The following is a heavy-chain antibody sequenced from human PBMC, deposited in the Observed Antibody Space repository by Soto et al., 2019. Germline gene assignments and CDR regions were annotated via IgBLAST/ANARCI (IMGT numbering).Heavy chain of an antibody. J-gene: IGHJ3*02. D-gene: IGHD3-22*01. Sequence: LVESGGGGVQPGRSLRLSCEASGVSFRGYAMHWVRQVPAKGPEGVAVISHDGSRDYYADSVKGRFTISRDNLRNTLYLQMNSLRVEDTGVYHCARPPVGMTMKLVAFDIWGQGTKVTVSS. V-gene: IGHV3-30*03. CDR1: GVSFRGYA. CDR3: ARPPVGMTMKLVAFDI. CDR2: ISHDGSRD.